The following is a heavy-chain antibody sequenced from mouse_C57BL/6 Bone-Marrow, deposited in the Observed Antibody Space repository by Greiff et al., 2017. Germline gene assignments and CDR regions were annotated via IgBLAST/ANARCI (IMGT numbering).Heavy chain of an antibody. Sequence: VQLQQPGAELVKPGASVKLSCKASGYTFTSYWMQWVKQRPGQGLEWIGEIVPSNSYTDYNQKFTGKATLTVDTSSSTAYMQISSLTSEDPAVYDCARGEELTRNFDYWGQGTTLTVSS. CDR1: GYTFTSYW. V-gene: IGHV1-50*01. D-gene: IGHD4-1*01. CDR2: IVPSNSYT. CDR3: ARGEELTRNFDY. J-gene: IGHJ2*01.